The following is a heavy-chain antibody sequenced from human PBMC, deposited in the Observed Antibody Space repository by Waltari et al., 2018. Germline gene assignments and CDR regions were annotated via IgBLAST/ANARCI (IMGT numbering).Heavy chain of an antibody. V-gene: IGHV4-61*08. CDR1: GGSVSDGYY. CDR3: VRDLRPNRFDV. J-gene: IGHJ5*02. Sequence: QVQLQESGPGLMKPSETLSLTCAVSGGSVSDGYYWNWIRQPPGKGLDWIGNILGNSATTYYNPSLKSRVTISKDTSKNQFFLRLSSVTAADTAVYYCVRDLRPNRFDVWGPGVLVTVSS. CDR2: ILGNSATT.